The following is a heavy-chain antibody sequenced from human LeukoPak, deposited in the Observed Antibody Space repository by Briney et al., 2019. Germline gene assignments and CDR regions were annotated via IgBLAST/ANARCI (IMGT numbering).Heavy chain of an antibody. CDR1: GYSISSGYY. V-gene: IGHV4-38-2*02. CDR3: ARLRYCSSTNCYYYFDY. CDR2: IYHSGST. J-gene: IGHJ4*02. D-gene: IGHD2-2*01. Sequence: SETLSLTCTVSGYSISSGYYWGWIRQPPGKGLEWIGSIYHSGSTNYNPSLKSRATISVDTPKNPFSLKLSSVTAADTAVYYCARLRYCSSTNCYYYFDYWGQGTLVSVSS.